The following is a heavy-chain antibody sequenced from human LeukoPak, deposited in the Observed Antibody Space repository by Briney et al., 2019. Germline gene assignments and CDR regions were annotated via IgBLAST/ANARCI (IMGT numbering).Heavy chain of an antibody. Sequence: GRSLRLSCAASGFTFSRYAVHWVRQAPGKGLDWVAVISYDGSTKYHADSVKGRFTISRDNSKNTLYLQMNSLRAEDTAVYYCARDSRQLARRFAPDYWGQGTLVTVSS. CDR2: ISYDGSTK. CDR3: ARDSRQLARRFAPDY. J-gene: IGHJ4*02. V-gene: IGHV3-30-3*01. CDR1: GFTFSRYA. D-gene: IGHD6-13*01.